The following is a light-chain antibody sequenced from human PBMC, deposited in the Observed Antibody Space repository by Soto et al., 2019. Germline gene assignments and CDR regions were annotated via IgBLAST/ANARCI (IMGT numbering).Light chain of an antibody. V-gene: IGLV2-14*01. CDR2: DVS. Sequence: QSALTQPASVSGSPGQSITVSCIGTSSDVGGYNYVSWYQQLPGKAPKLMIYDVSNRPSGVSNRFSGSKSGNTASLTISGLQAEDEAYYYCSSYATSNTQVFGGGTKLTFL. CDR1: SSDVGGYNY. J-gene: IGLJ2*01. CDR3: SSYATSNTQV.